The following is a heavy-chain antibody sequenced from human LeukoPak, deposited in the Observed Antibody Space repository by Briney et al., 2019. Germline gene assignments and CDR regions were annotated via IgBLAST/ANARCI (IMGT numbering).Heavy chain of an antibody. J-gene: IGHJ4*02. CDR3: ARDNGWGRYYFDS. CDR1: GFTFGSYS. V-gene: IGHV3-21*01. D-gene: IGHD6-19*01. Sequence: PGGSLRLSCAASGFTFGSYSMNWVRQAPGKGLEWVSSISSSSSYIYYADSAKGRFTISRDNAKNSLYLQMNSLRVEDTAVYYCARDNGWGRYYFDSWGQGTLATVSS. CDR2: ISSSSSYI.